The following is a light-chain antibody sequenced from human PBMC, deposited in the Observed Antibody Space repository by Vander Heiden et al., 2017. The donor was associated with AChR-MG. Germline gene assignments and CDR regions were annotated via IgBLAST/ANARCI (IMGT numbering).Light chain of an antibody. J-gene: IGKJ4*01. CDR3: QQYYSTLLT. Sequence: IAMTQSPDCLAVFLGERATINCKSSQSVLYSSNNKNYLAWSQQKPGQPPKLLIYWASTRESGVPDRFSGSGSGTDFTLTISSLQAEDVAVYYCQQYYSTLLTFGGGTKVEIK. CDR1: QSVLYSSNNKNY. V-gene: IGKV4-1*01. CDR2: WAS.